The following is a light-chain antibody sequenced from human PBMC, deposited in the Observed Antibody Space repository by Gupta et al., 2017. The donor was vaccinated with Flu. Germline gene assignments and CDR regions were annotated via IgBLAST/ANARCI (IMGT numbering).Light chain of an antibody. Sequence: DIQMTQSPSSLSASVGDRVTITCRASQSISSYVNWYQQAPGKAPKFLIYTASKVKGGVSSRFIGSGSGTDFTLTISSRQPEDFANYYCQQRYNTPLTFGGGTKVEIK. CDR1: QSISSY. J-gene: IGKJ4*01. V-gene: IGKV1-39*01. CDR3: QQRYNTPLT. CDR2: TAS.